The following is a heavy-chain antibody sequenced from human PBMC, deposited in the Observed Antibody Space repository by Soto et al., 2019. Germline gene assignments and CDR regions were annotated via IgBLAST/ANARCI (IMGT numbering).Heavy chain of an antibody. D-gene: IGHD2-2*01. CDR2: INAGNGNT. J-gene: IGHJ4*02. V-gene: IGHV1-3*01. CDR3: AKEYCDTSRCFLPDY. CDR1: GYTFTSYA. Sequence: GASVKVSCKASGYTFTSYAMHWVRQAPGQRLEWMGWINAGNGNTKYSQKFQGRVTITTDTSASTAYMELRSLRSDDTAVYFCAKEYCDTSRCFLPDYWGQGALVTVSS.